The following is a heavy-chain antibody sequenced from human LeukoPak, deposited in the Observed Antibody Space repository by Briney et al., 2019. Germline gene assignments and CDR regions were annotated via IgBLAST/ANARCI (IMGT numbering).Heavy chain of an antibody. Sequence: GGSLRLSCAASGFTFSSYGMHWVRQAPGKGLEWVAVISYDGSNKYYADSVKGRFTISRDNSKNTLYLQMNSLRAVDTAVYYCAIGNEYYFDYWGQGTLVTVSS. J-gene: IGHJ4*02. CDR1: GFTFSSYG. CDR3: AIGNEYYFDY. V-gene: IGHV3-30*03. CDR2: ISYDGSNK. D-gene: IGHD3-10*01.